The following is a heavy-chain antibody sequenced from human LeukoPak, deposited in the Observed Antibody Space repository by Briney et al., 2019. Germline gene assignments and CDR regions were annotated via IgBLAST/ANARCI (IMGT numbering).Heavy chain of an antibody. CDR1: GFSFDHYA. D-gene: IGHD7-27*01. Sequence: PGRSLRLSCAASGFSFDHYAMHWVRQAPGKGLEWVSGISWNSGSIDYVGSVKGRFTISRDNAKNSLYLQMTSLRPEDTAFYYCAQGTGRYRTFFDYWGQRILVTVSS. V-gene: IGHV3-9*01. J-gene: IGHJ4*02. CDR2: ISWNSGSI. CDR3: AQGTGRYRTFFDY.